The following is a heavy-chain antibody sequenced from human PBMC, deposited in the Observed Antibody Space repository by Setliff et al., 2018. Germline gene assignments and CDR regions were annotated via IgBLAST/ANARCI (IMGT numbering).Heavy chain of an antibody. CDR2: IGAYTGNT. CDR1: GYTFINSV. CDR3: SRLVRYCTTTTCQMVSGAEV. V-gene: IGHV1-18*01. Sequence: ASVKVSCKASGYTFINSVISWVRQAPGQGLEWMGWIGAYTGNTNYAQKLQGRVTMTTDSSTSTAYMALRSLRSDDTAVYYCSRLVRYCTTTTCQMVSGAEVWGQGTLVTVSS. D-gene: IGHD2-8*01. J-gene: IGHJ4*02.